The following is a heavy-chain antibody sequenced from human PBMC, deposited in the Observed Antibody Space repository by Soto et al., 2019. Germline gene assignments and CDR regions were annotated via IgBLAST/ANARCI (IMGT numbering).Heavy chain of an antibody. V-gene: IGHV1-69*01. CDR3: ARDPRLRDYGDYHRGAFDI. CDR2: IIPIFGTA. D-gene: IGHD4-17*01. J-gene: IGHJ3*02. Sequence: VQLVQSGAEVKKPGSSVKVSCKASGGTFSSYAISWVRQAPGQGLEWMGGIIPIFGTANYAQKFQGRVTITADESTSTAYMELSSLRSEDTAVYYCARDPRLRDYGDYHRGAFDIWGQGTMVTVSS. CDR1: GGTFSSYA.